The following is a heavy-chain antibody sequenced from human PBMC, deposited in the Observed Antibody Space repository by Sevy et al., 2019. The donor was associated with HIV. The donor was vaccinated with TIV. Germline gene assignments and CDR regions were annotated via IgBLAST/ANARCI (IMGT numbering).Heavy chain of an antibody. V-gene: IGHV3-30*04. Sequence: GGSLRLSCAASGFTFSSYAMHWVRQAPGKGLEWVAVISYDGNNKYHADSVKDRFTISRDNSKKTLYLQMNSLRAEDTAGYYCARDGSSGGLFLKDYYYFGMDVWGQGTTVTVSS. J-gene: IGHJ6*02. CDR3: ARDGSSGGLFLKDYYYFGMDV. CDR1: GFTFSSYA. D-gene: IGHD3-16*01. CDR2: ISYDGNNK.